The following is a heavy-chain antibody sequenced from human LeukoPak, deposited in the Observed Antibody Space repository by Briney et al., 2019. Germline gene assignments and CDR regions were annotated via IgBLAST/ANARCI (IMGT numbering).Heavy chain of an antibody. D-gene: IGHD2-2*01. Sequence: SETLSLTCTVSGGSISSYYWSWIRQPPGKGLEWIGYIYYSGTTNYNPSLKSRVTISVDTSKNQFSLKLSSVTAADTAVYYCARDLSRRAFDIWGQGTMVTVSS. CDR3: ARDLSRRAFDI. J-gene: IGHJ3*02. CDR2: IYYSGTT. V-gene: IGHV4-59*01. CDR1: GGSISSYY.